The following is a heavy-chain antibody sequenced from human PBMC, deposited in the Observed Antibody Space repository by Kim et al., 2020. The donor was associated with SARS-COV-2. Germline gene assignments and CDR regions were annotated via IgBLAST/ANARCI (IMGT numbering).Heavy chain of an antibody. V-gene: IGHV3-23*03. J-gene: IGHJ4*02. D-gene: IGHD3-10*01. CDR3: AFGGSGSYYGYFDY. Sequence: ARSGKGRFTLSRTKSKTTLYLQMHSLRAEDTAVYYCAFGGSGSYYGYFDYWGQGTLVTVSS.